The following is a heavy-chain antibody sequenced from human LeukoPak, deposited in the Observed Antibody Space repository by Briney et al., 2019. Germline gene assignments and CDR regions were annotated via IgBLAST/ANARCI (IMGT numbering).Heavy chain of an antibody. CDR1: GGSISSGGYY. Sequence: SETLSLTCTVSGGSISSGGYYWSWIRQHPGKGLEWIGYIYYSGSTYYNPSLKSRVTISVDTSKNQFSLKLSSVTAADTAVYYCAREGRANYYGSGSYFVRYFDYWGQGTLVTVSS. CDR3: AREGRANYYGSGSYFVRYFDY. CDR2: IYYSGST. D-gene: IGHD3-10*01. J-gene: IGHJ4*02. V-gene: IGHV4-31*03.